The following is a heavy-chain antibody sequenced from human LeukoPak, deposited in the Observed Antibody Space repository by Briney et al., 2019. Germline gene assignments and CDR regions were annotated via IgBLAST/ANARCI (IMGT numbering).Heavy chain of an antibody. CDR3: ARHSYGDYIVFNY. D-gene: IGHD4-17*01. CDR2: ISYSGNT. J-gene: IGHJ4*02. V-gene: IGHV4-59*08. CDR1: GGSITQTNY. Sequence: SETLSLTCDVSGGSITQTNYWTWVRQPPGKGLEWIGYISYSGNTNYNPSLKSRVTMSVDASKTQFSLKLTSVTVADTAVYYCARHSYGDYIVFNYWGQGTLVTVSS.